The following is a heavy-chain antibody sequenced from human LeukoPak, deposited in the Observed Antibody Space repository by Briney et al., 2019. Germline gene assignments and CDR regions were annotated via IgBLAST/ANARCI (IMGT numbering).Heavy chain of an antibody. CDR1: GYTFTSYG. D-gene: IGHD2-15*01. J-gene: IGHJ6*03. CDR2: ISAYNGNT. CDR3: ARERRYCSGGSCYSDYMDV. Sequence: ASVKVSCKASGYTFTSYGISWVRQAPGQGLEWMGWISAYNGNTNYAQKLQGRVTMTTDTSTSTASMELRSLRSDDTAVYYCARERRYCSGGSCYSDYMDVWGKGTTVTISS. V-gene: IGHV1-18*01.